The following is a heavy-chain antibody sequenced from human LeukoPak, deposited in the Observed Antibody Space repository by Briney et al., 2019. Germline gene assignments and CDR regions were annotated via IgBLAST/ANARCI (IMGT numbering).Heavy chain of an antibody. Sequence: GASVKVSCKASGYTFTNYGINWVRQAHGQGPEWMGWISAYNGNTNYAQNLQGRVTMTTDTSTSTAYMELRSLRSDDTAVYYCARGDYYFDYCGQGTLVTVSS. V-gene: IGHV1-18*01. J-gene: IGHJ4*02. CDR2: ISAYNGNT. CDR1: GYTFTNYG. D-gene: IGHD3/OR15-3a*01. CDR3: ARGDYYFDY.